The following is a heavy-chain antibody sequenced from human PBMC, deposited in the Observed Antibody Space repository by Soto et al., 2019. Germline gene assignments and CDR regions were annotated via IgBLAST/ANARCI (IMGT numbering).Heavy chain of an antibody. CDR2: LYHVGSA. V-gene: IGHV4-39*01. J-gene: IGHJ4*01. D-gene: IGHD3-16*01. Sequence: SETLSLTCSVSGVSVSSPSFYWAWVRQSPGKGLQWIGSLYHVGSAYYSPSRKCVITKSAASPRNQCTLYLATVTAAETRLYFRTSQTPGEYPPHKFDHWGHRAL. CDR3: TSQTPGEYPPHKFDH. CDR1: GVSVSSPSFY.